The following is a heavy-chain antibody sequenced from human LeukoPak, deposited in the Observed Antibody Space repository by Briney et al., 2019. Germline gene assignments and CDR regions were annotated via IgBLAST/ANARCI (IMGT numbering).Heavy chain of an antibody. CDR1: GFTFDDYA. V-gene: IGHV3-20*04. D-gene: IGHD3-22*01. Sequence: GGSLRLSCAAFGFTFDDYAMSWVRQAPGKGLEWGSHINWNGESTNYGDSVKGRFTSSRDNAKNSLYLQMNSLRAEDTALYYCARGIYYDSSGFYYRDDAFDIWGQGTMVTVSS. CDR2: INWNGEST. CDR3: ARGIYYDSSGFYYRDDAFDI. J-gene: IGHJ3*02.